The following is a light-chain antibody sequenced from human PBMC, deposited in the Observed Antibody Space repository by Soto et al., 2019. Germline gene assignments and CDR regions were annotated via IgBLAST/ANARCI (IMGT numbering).Light chain of an antibody. J-gene: IGKJ1*01. CDR3: QQRGNWPLT. V-gene: IGKV3-11*01. Sequence: EIVLTQSPPTLSLSPGERATLSCRASQSISSYLAWYQHKPGQAPRLLLYDASNRATGIPARFSGSGSGTDFTLTISSLEPEDFAVYYCQQRGNWPLTFGQGTKVAIK. CDR1: QSISSY. CDR2: DAS.